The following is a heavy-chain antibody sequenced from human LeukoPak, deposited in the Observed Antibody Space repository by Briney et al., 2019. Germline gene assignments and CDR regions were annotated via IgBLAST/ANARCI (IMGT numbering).Heavy chain of an antibody. CDR3: ARTYYDILTGYYEAFDI. Sequence: GGSLRLSCAASGFTFSSYAMSWVRQAPGKGLEWVSAISGSGGSTYYADSVKGRFTISRDNAKNSLYLQMNSLRAEDTAVYYCARTYYDILTGYYEAFDIWGQGTMVTVSS. CDR1: GFTFSSYA. CDR2: ISGSGGST. J-gene: IGHJ3*02. D-gene: IGHD3-9*01. V-gene: IGHV3-23*01.